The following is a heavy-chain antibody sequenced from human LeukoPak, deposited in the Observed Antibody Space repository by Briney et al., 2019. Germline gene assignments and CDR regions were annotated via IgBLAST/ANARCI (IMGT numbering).Heavy chain of an antibody. CDR2: IYYSGST. CDR1: GGSISSYY. CDR3: ASTIEVVPAANYYYYYMDV. Sequence: SETLSLTCTVSGGSISSYYWSWIRQPPGKGLEWIGYIYYSGSTNYNPSLKSRVTISVDTSKNQFSLKLSSVTAADTAVYYCASTIEVVPAANYYYYYMDVWGKGTTVTVSS. D-gene: IGHD2-2*01. J-gene: IGHJ6*03. V-gene: IGHV4-59*01.